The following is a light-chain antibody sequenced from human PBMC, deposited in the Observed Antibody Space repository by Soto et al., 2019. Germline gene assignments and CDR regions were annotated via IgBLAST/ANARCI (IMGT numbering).Light chain of an antibody. CDR2: GAS. J-gene: IGKJ4*01. CDR3: QQYGSSPIT. Sequence: EIVLTQSPGTLSLSPGERATLSCRASQSVSSSYLAWYQQKPGQAPRLLIYGASSRATGIPDRFSGSGSGTDFTFTISRLEPEEFAVYYCQQYGSSPITFGGGTKVEIK. CDR1: QSVSSSY. V-gene: IGKV3-20*01.